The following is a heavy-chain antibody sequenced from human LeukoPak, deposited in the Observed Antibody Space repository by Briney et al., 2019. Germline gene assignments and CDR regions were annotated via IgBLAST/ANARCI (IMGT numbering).Heavy chain of an antibody. CDR2: IWYDGSNK. V-gene: IGHV3-33*01. CDR1: GFTFSSYG. CDR3: ARGRYFDWLLSLFDY. Sequence: GRSLRLSCAASGFTFSSYGMHWVRQAPGKGLEWVAVIWYDGSNKYYADSAKGRFTISRDNSKNTLYLQMNSLRAEDTAVYYCARGRYFDWLLSLFDYWGQGTLVTVSS. J-gene: IGHJ4*02. D-gene: IGHD3-9*01.